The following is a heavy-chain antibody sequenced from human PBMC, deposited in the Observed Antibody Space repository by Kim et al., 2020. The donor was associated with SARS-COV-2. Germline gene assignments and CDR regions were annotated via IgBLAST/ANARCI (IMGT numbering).Heavy chain of an antibody. V-gene: IGHV3-33*01. J-gene: IGHJ6*02. D-gene: IGHD3-10*01. CDR2: IWYDGSNK. CDR1: GFTFSSYG. Sequence: GGSLRLSCAVSGFTFSSYGMHWVRQAPGKGLEWVAVIWYDGSNKYYADSVKGRFTISRDNSKNTLYLQMNSLRAEDTAVYYCARERGPQLWFGEYPPGIGMDVWGQGTTVTVSS. CDR3: ARERGPQLWFGEYPPGIGMDV.